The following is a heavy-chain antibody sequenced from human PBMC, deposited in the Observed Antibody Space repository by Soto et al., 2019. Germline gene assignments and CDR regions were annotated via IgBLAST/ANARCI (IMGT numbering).Heavy chain of an antibody. J-gene: IGHJ4*02. CDR1: GFTFSSYA. CDR3: ARGPLGGWFGESH. D-gene: IGHD3-10*01. CDR2: ISYDGSNK. V-gene: IGHV3-30-3*01. Sequence: ESGGGVVQPGRSLRLSCAASGFTFSSYAMHWVRQAPGKGLEWVAVISYDGSNKYYADSVKGRFTISRDNSKNTLYLQMNSLRAEDTAVYYCARGPLGGWFGESHWGQGTLVTVSS.